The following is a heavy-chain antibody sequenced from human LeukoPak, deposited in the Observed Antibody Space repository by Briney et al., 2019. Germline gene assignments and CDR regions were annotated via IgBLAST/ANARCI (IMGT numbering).Heavy chain of an antibody. CDR1: GGSISSSSYY. CDR2: IYYSGST. Sequence: PSGTLSLTCTVSGGSISSSSYYWGWIRQPPGKGLEWIGSIYYSGSTYYNPSLKSRVTISVDTSKNQFSLKLSSVTAADTAVYYCARHFSYVDYWGQGTLVTVSS. CDR3: ARHFSYVDY. J-gene: IGHJ4*02. D-gene: IGHD5-18*01. V-gene: IGHV4-39*01.